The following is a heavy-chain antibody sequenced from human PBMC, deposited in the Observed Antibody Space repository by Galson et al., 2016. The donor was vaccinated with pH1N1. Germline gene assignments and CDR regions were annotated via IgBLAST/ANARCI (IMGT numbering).Heavy chain of an antibody. Sequence: SVKVSCKASGGTFTLYGITWVRQAPGQGLEWMGRIIPIVGLTKYAEKFQGRVTITADVSTSTAYMELSSLRSADTAVYYCAGDPRTALYNHYYMDVWGKGTTVTVSS. J-gene: IGHJ6*03. CDR3: AGDPRTALYNHYYMDV. CDR2: IIPIVGLT. V-gene: IGHV1-69*04. CDR1: GGTFTLYG.